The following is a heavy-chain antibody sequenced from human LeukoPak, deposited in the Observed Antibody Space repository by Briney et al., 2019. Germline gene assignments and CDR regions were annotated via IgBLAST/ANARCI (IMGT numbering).Heavy chain of an antibody. J-gene: IGHJ6*02. Sequence: PSETLSLTCAVYGGSFSGYYWSWIRQPPGKGLEWIGEINHSGSTNYNPSLKSRVTISVDTSKNQFSLKLSPVTAADTAVYYCARGKYYGSGSSKRYYYYGMDVWGQGTTVTVSS. CDR3: ARGKYYGSGSSKRYYYYGMDV. CDR2: INHSGST. CDR1: GGSFSGYY. D-gene: IGHD3-10*01. V-gene: IGHV4-34*01.